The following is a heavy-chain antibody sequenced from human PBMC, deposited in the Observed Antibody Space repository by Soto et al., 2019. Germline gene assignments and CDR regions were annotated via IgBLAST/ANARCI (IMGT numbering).Heavy chain of an antibody. CDR1: GGTFSSYA. V-gene: IGHV1-69*13. CDR2: IIPIFGTA. Sequence: SVKVSCKASGGTFSSYAISWVRQAPGQGLEWMGGIIPIFGTANYAQKFQGRVTITADESTSTAYMELSSLRSEDTAVYYCARALTKAYYFDYWGQGTLVTVSS. CDR3: ARALTKAYYFDY. J-gene: IGHJ4*02.